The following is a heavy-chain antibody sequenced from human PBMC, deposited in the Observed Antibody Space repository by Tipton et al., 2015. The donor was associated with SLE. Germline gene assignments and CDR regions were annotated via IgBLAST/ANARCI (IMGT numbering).Heavy chain of an antibody. CDR1: GGSFSSSY. CDR2: IYYSGTT. CDR3: ARDSSGMGYYWFDP. J-gene: IGHJ5*02. D-gene: IGHD3-3*01. Sequence: TLSLTCAVSGGSFSSSYWSWIRQPPGKGLEWIGYIYYSGTTKYNPSLKSRVTISVDSSKSQISLRPTSVTAADTAVYYCARDSSGMGYYWFDPWGQGTLVTVSS. V-gene: IGHV4-59*01.